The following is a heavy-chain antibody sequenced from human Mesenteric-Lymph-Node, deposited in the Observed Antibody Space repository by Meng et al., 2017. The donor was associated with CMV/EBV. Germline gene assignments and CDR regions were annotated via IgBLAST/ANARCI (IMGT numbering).Heavy chain of an antibody. CDR3: ARDNYGSGNYYPFDY. D-gene: IGHD3-10*01. Sequence: SETLSLTCTVSGGSITSSSNYYWGWIRQPPGKGLEWIGSIYHSGYASYYPSLKSRVSISVDTSKNQFSLKLTSVTAADTAIYYCARDNYGSGNYYPFDYWGQGTLVTVSS. CDR1: GGSITSSSNYY. CDR2: IYHSGYA. J-gene: IGHJ4*02. V-gene: IGHV4-39*07.